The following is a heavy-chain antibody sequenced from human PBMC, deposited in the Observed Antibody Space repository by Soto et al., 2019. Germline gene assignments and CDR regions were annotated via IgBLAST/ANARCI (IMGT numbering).Heavy chain of an antibody. D-gene: IGHD6-19*01. CDR3: ARDYQWLVPYFDY. J-gene: IGHJ4*02. V-gene: IGHV1-2*02. CDR2: INPNSGGT. Sequence: ASVKVSCKASGYTFTGYYMHWVRQAPGQGLEWMGWINPNSGGTNYAQKFQGRVTITRDTSASTAYMELSSLRSEDTAVYYCARDYQWLVPYFDYWGQGTLVTVSS. CDR1: GYTFTGYY.